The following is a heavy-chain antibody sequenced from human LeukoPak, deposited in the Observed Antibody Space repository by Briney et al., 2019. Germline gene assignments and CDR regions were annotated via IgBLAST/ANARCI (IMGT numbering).Heavy chain of an antibody. CDR1: GYTFTSYG. V-gene: IGHV1-18*01. Sequence: ASVKVSCKASGYTFTSYGISWVRQAPGQGLEWMGWISAYNGNTNYAQKLQGRVTMTTGTSTSTAYMELRSLRSDDTAVYYCARFYYDSSGYLTYYFDYWGQGTLVTVSS. D-gene: IGHD3-22*01. CDR3: ARFYYDSSGYLTYYFDY. CDR2: ISAYNGNT. J-gene: IGHJ4*02.